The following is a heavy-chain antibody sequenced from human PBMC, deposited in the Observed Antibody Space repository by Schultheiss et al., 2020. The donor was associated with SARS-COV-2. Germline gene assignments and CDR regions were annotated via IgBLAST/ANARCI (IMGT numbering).Heavy chain of an antibody. J-gene: IGHJ4*02. D-gene: IGHD5-18*01. CDR2: RSYDGSNK. Sequence: GGSLRLSCAASGFTFSSYAMHWVRQAPGKGLEWVAVRSYDGSNKYYADSVKGRFTISRDNSKNTLYLQMNSLRAEDTAVYYCARVAGIQLWFFYFDYWGQGTLVTVSS. CDR1: GFTFSSYA. V-gene: IGHV3-30*01. CDR3: ARVAGIQLWFFYFDY.